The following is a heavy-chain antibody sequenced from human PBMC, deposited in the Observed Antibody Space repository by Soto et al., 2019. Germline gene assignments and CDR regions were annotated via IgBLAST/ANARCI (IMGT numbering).Heavy chain of an antibody. J-gene: IGHJ4*02. Sequence: QITLNESGPTVVKPAETLTLTCTFSGFSLTTSGVGVGWIRQSPGKAPEWLALIYWDDDKRYIASLKSRLTITRDTSKNQVVLTMASVAPADTATYYCAHRILRTVFGLVTTTAIYFDFWGQGTPVVVSS. CDR1: GFSLTTSGVG. V-gene: IGHV2-5*02. D-gene: IGHD3-3*01. CDR3: AHRILRTVFGLVTTTAIYFDF. CDR2: IYWDDDK.